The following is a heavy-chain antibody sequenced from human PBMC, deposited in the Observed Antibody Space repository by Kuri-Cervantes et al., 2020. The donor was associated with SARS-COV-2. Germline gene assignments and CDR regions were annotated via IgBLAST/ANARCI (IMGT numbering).Heavy chain of an antibody. J-gene: IGHJ5*02. CDR1: GGSISSSSYY. CDR2: INHSGST. D-gene: IGHD6-13*01. CDR3: ARGRDKGAAAGPGPRWFDP. V-gene: IGHV4-39*07. Sequence: ESLKISCTVSGGSISSSSYYWGWIRQPPGKGLEWIGEINHSGSTNYNPSLKSRVTISVDTSKNQFSLKLSSVTAADTAVYYCARGRDKGAAAGPGPRWFDPWGQGALVTVSS.